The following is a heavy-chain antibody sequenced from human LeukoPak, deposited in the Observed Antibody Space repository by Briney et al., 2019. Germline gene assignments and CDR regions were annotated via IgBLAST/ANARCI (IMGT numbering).Heavy chain of an antibody. J-gene: IGHJ4*01. CDR1: GGSFSGYY. CDR2: IYNSGTT. D-gene: IGHD3-10*01. V-gene: IGHV4-34*01. CDR3: ASRVYGLGSFNY. Sequence: SQTLSLTCAVYGGSFSGYYWSWIRQPPGKGLEWIGSIYNSGTTYYNPSLKSRVTISVDTSKNQFSLKVSSVTAADTAVYYCASRVYGLGSFNYWGQGTLVTVSS.